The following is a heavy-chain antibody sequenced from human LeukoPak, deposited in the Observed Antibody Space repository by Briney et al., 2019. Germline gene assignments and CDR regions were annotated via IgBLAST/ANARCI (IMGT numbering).Heavy chain of an antibody. D-gene: IGHD6-19*01. CDR1: GASISSTTYY. J-gene: IGHJ3*02. V-gene: IGHV4-39*01. CDR3: ARHKYSSGWPPEGAFDI. CDR2: IYYSGST. Sequence: SETLSLTCTVSGASISSTTYYWGWIRQPPRKGLEWIASIYYSGSTYYNPSLKSRVTISVDTSKNQFSLKLSSVTAADTAVYYCARHKYSSGWPPEGAFDIWGQGTMATVSS.